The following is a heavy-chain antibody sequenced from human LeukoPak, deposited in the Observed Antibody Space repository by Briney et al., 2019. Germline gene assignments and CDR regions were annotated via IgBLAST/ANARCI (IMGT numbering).Heavy chain of an antibody. CDR1: GFTFSSYA. CDR2: ITTSGGST. J-gene: IGHJ4*02. V-gene: IGHV3-23*01. Sequence: GGSLRLSCAASGFTFSSYAMSWVRQAPGEGLEWVSSITTSGGSTYYADSVKGRFTISRDNAKNTLYLQMNSLRAEDTAVYYCATSRAHLYDYWGQGTLVTVSS. CDR3: ATSRAHLYDY. D-gene: IGHD6-6*01.